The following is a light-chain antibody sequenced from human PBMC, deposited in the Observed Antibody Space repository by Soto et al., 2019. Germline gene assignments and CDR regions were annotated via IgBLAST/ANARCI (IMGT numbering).Light chain of an antibody. V-gene: IGKV3-20*01. J-gene: IGKJ1*01. Sequence: ELVMTQSPATLSVSPGDRATLSCRASQSVSSSYLGWYQQKPGQAPRLLMYGASSRATGIPERFSGSGSGTDFTLTISRLEPEDFAVYYCQQYGSSPRTCGQGTKGDIK. CDR1: QSVSSSY. CDR2: GAS. CDR3: QQYGSSPRT.